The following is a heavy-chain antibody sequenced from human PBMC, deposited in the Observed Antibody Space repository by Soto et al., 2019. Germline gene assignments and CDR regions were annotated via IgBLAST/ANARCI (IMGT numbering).Heavy chain of an antibody. CDR1: GGSISSYY. CDR3: ARFSGSYYYFDY. V-gene: IGHV4-59*08. Sequence: GSLRLSCTVSGGSISSYYWSWIRQPPGKGLEWIGYIYYSGSTNYNPSLKSRVPISVDTSKNRFSLKLGSVTAADTAVYYCARFSGSYYYFDYWGQGTLVTVSS. J-gene: IGHJ4*02. CDR2: IYYSGST. D-gene: IGHD1-26*01.